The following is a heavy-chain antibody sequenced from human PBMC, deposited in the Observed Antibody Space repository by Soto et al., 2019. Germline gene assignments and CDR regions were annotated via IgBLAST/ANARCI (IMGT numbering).Heavy chain of an antibody. Sequence: LSLTCTVSGGSISSGGYYWSWIRQHPGKGLEWIGYIYYSGSTCYNPSLKSRVTISVDTSKNQFSLKLSSVTAADTAVYYCAWGGEGEYFQHWGQGTLVTVSS. J-gene: IGHJ1*01. D-gene: IGHD3-10*01. CDR3: AWGGEGEYFQH. CDR1: GGSISSGGYY. CDR2: IYYSGST. V-gene: IGHV4-31*03.